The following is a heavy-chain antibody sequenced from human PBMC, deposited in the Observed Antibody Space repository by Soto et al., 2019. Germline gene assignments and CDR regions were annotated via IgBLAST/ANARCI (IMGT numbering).Heavy chain of an antibody. CDR1: GFTFSSYA. V-gene: IGHV3-23*01. D-gene: IGHD4-17*01. J-gene: IGHJ4*02. CDR2: ISGSGGST. CDR3: AKDHDYGPPADY. Sequence: EVQLLESGGGLVQPGGSLRLSCAASGFTFSSYAMSWVRQAPGKGLEWVSAISGSGGSTFYADSVKGRFTISRDNSKNTLYLQRNSLRAEDTAVYYGAKDHDYGPPADYWGQGTLVTVSS.